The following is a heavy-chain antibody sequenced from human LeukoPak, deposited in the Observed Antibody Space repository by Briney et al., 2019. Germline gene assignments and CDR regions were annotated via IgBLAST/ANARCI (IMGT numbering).Heavy chain of an antibody. CDR1: GYTFTGYY. J-gene: IGHJ4*02. V-gene: IGHV1-2*02. Sequence: ASVKVSCKASGYTFTGYYMHWVRQAPGQGLEWMGWINPNSGGPIYAQKFQGRVTMTWDTAISTTYMELRGLRSDDTAVFYCARGGNSVFGVFDYLGRGTLVTVSS. CDR3: ARGGNSVFGVFDY. CDR2: INPNSGGP. D-gene: IGHD3-3*01.